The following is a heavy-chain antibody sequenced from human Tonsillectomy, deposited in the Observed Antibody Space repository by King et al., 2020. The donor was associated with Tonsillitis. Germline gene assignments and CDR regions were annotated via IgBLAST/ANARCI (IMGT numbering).Heavy chain of an antibody. V-gene: IGHV4-61*02. CDR2: MYTSGST. D-gene: IGHD2-21*02. CDR3: AGIYCGGDCYSTYYYYYYYMDV. Sequence: VQLQESGPGLVKPSQTLSLTCTVSGASISSGSYYWSWIRQPAGKGLEWIGRMYTSGSTNYTPSLKSRVTMSVDTSKNQFSLRLSSVTAADTAVYYCAGIYCGGDCYSTYYYYYYYMDVWGKGTRVTVSS. CDR1: GASISSGSYY. J-gene: IGHJ6*03.